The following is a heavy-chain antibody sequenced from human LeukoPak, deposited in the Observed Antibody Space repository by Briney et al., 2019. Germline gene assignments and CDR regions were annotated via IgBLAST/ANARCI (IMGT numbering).Heavy chain of an antibody. J-gene: IGHJ6*03. V-gene: IGHV4-59*01. D-gene: IGHD3-16*01. CDR3: AREGRWGTGYYYMDV. CDR1: GGSISSYY. CDR2: IYYSGST. Sequence: SETLSLTCTVSGGSISSYYWSWIRQPPGKGLEWIRYIYYSGSTNYNPSLKSRVTISVDTSKNQFSLKLSSVTAADTAVYYCAREGRWGTGYYYMDVWGKGTTVTISS.